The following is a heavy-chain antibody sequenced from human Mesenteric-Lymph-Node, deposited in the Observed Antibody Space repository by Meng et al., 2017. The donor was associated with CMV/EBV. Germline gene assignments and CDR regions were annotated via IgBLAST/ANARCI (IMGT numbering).Heavy chain of an antibody. CDR2: IYYSGST. CDR3: ARNPREFGSSWYGAFDY. J-gene: IGHJ4*02. D-gene: IGHD6-13*01. V-gene: IGHV4-39*01. CDR1: TSPATSY. Sequence: TSPATSYWGWIRQPPGKGLEWIGNIYYSGSTYYNPSLKSRVTISVDTSKNQFSLKLSSVTAADTSVYYCARNPREFGSSWYGAFDYWGQGTLVTVSS.